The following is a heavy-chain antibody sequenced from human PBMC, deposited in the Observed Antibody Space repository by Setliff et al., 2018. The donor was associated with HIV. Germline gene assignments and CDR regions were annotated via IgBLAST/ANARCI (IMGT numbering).Heavy chain of an antibody. V-gene: IGHV4-61*02. CDR1: GGSISSGSYY. Sequence: SETLSLTCTVSGGSISSGSYYWSWIRQPAGKGLEWIGRLHLSGDTNYNPSLKSRVTLSVDTSENQYSLKLTSLIAADTAVYYCAGQDIGAVPALGAFDIWGQGTMVTVSS. CDR3: AGQDIGAVPALGAFDI. J-gene: IGHJ3*02. CDR2: LHLSGDT. D-gene: IGHD2-2*01.